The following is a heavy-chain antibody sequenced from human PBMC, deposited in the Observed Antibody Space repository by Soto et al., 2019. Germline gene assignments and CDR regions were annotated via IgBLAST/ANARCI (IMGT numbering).Heavy chain of an antibody. CDR1: GGSFSGYY. D-gene: IGHD6-19*01. CDR2: INHSGST. J-gene: IGHJ6*02. V-gene: IGHV4-34*01. CDR3: ARGSREQWLVLSYYGMDV. Sequence: PXGTLSLTCAVYGGSFSGYYWSWIRQPPGKGLEWIGEINHSGSTNYNPSLKSRVTISVDTSKNQFSLKLSSVTAADTAVYYCARGSREQWLVLSYYGMDVWGQGTTVTVSS.